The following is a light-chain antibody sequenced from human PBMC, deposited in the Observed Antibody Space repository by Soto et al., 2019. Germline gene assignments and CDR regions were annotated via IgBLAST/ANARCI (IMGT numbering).Light chain of an antibody. J-gene: IGLJ1*01. CDR2: EVS. V-gene: IGLV2-18*01. CDR1: SSDVGSYNR. CDR3: SLYTSSNTFV. Sequence: QSVLTQPPSVSGSPGQSVTISCTGTSSDVGSYNRVSWYQQSPGTAPKLMIYEVSNRPSGVPDRFSGSKSGNTASLTISGLQDEDEADYYCSLYTSSNTFVFGTGTKVTV.